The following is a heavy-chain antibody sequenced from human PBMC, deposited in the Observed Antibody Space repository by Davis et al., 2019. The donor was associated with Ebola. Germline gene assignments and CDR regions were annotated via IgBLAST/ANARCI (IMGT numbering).Heavy chain of an antibody. CDR1: GASIRTYD. V-gene: IGHV4-59*01. CDR2: LSFRGTT. D-gene: IGHD3-3*01. CDR3: ASRFWSGYYGLDP. Sequence: SETLSLTCSLSGASIRTYDWSWNRQPPGKGLEWIGYLSFRGTTAYNPSLKNRVTMSIDKSKSQFSLRLSSVTAADTAIYYCASRFWSGYYGLDPWGQGTLVTVAS. J-gene: IGHJ5*02.